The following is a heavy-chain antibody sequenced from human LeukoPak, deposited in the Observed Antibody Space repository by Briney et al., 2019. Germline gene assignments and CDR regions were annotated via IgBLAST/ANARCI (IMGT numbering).Heavy chain of an antibody. J-gene: IGHJ6*03. Sequence: SETLSLTCTVAGGSISSSSYYGGWIRQPPGKGLEWIGSIYFSGSTYYNPSLKSRVTISIDTSKNQFSLNLNSVTAADAAVYYCARQDYYYYIDVWGKGTTVTVSS. V-gene: IGHV4-39*01. CDR3: ARQDYYYYIDV. CDR1: GGSISSSSYY. CDR2: IYFSGST.